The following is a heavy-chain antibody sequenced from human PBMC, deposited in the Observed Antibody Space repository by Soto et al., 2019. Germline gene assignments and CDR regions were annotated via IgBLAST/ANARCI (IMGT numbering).Heavy chain of an antibody. V-gene: IGHV4-30-4*01. D-gene: IGHD2-2*01. CDR1: GGSISSGDYY. Sequence: QVQLQESGPGLVEPSQTLSLTCSVSGGSISSGDYYWSWIRQPPGKGLEWIGYMFYVGATYYNPSLKSRVTISVDTSKNPFSLKLSSVTGADTAVYHCVSVVRFCSSPSCRGRNWFDPWGQGTLVTVTS. J-gene: IGHJ5*02. CDR2: MFYVGAT. CDR3: VSVVRFCSSPSCRGRNWFDP.